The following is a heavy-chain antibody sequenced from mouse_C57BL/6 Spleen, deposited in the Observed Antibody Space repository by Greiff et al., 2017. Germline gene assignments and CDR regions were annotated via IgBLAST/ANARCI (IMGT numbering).Heavy chain of an antibody. CDR1: GFSLTSYG. D-gene: IGHD1-1*01. CDR3: ARSNPYYGSSLYYFDY. CDR2: IWSGGST. Sequence: QVQLQQSGPGLVQPSQSLSISCTVSGFSLTSYGVHWVRQSPGKGLEWLGVIWSGGSTDYYAAFISRLSISKDNSKCQVFFKMKSLQADDTAIYYCARSNPYYGSSLYYFDYWGQGTTLTVSS. J-gene: IGHJ2*01. V-gene: IGHV2-2*01.